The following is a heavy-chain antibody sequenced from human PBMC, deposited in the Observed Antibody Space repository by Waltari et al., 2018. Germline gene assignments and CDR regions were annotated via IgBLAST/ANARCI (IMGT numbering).Heavy chain of an antibody. Sequence: EVQLVESGGGLVQPGGSLRLSCAASGFTFSSYSMNWVRQAPGQGLEWVSYISSSSSTISSAAAVKGRFTISRDNAKTSLYLQMNSLRAEDTAVYYCARDGEYDFWSGYYMGGGTDYWGQGTLVTVSS. J-gene: IGHJ4*02. D-gene: IGHD3-3*01. V-gene: IGHV3-48*04. CDR1: GFTFSSYS. CDR2: ISSSSSTI. CDR3: ARDGEYDFWSGYYMGGGTDY.